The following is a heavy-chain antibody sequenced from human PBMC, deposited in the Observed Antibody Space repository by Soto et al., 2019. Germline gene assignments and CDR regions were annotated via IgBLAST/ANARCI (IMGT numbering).Heavy chain of an antibody. J-gene: IGHJ5*02. D-gene: IGHD2-2*01. CDR3: ARAIVVVPAAMVSPLVMFDP. CDR1: GYSFTSYW. V-gene: IGHV5-51*01. CDR2: IYPGDSDT. Sequence: RGESLKISCKGSGYSFTSYWIGWVRQMPGKGLEWMGIIYPGDSDTRYSPSFQGQVTISADKSISTAYLQWSSLKASDTAMYYCARAIVVVPAAMVSPLVMFDPWGQGTLVTVSS.